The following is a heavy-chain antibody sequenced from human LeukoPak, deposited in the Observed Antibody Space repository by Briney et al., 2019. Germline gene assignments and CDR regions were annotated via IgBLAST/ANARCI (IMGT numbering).Heavy chain of an antibody. CDR3: ASHCSGSSCYSNYFDY. D-gene: IGHD2-15*01. V-gene: IGHV4-59*01. CDR1: GGSISSYY. CDR2: VHYSGGT. Sequence: SETLSFTCTVSGGSISSYYWSWIRRPPGKGLEWLGYVHYSGGTKYNPSLKSRVTISLDTSKNQFSLRLNSVTAADTAVYYCASHCSGSSCYSNYFDYWGQGTLVTVSS. J-gene: IGHJ4*02.